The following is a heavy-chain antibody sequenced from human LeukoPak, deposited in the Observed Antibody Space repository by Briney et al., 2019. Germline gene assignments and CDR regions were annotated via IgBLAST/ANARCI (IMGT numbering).Heavy chain of an antibody. D-gene: IGHD4-17*01. CDR2: IYSGGST. CDR3: VKDLLTTVTTWDY. J-gene: IGHJ4*02. V-gene: IGHV3-66*01. CDR1: GFTVSDNY. Sequence: PGGSLRLSCAASGFTVSDNYMSWVRLAPGKGLEWVSVIYSGGSTYYADPVKGRFTISRDNSKSMLYLQLSSLRTEDTAVYYCVKDLLTTVTTWDYWGQGTLVTVSS.